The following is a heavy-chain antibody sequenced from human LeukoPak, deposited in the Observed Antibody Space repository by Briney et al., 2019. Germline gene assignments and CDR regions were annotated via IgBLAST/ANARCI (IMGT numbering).Heavy chain of an antibody. V-gene: IGHV3-30*18. CDR2: ISYDGSNK. D-gene: IGHD1-26*01. J-gene: IGHJ4*02. CDR3: AKLGDSGSYPFDY. Sequence: PGRSLRLSCAASGFTFSSYAMHWVRQAPGKGLEWVAVISYDGSNKYYADSVKGRFTISRDNSKNTLYLQMNSLRAEDTAVYYCAKLGDSGSYPFDYWGQGTLVTVSS. CDR1: GFTFSSYA.